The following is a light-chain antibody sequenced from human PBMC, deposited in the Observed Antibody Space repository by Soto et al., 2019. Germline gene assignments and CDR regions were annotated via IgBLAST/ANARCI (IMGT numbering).Light chain of an antibody. CDR2: GNN. Sequence: QSVLTQPPSVSGAPGQRVTISCIGNSASIGAGYDVHWYQQLPGTAPRLLIYGNNNRPSGVPDRFSGSKSGTSASLAITGLQAEDEADYYCQSYYSSLSGLEVFGGGTQLTVL. V-gene: IGLV1-40*01. CDR3: QSYYSSLSGLEV. J-gene: IGLJ3*02. CDR1: SASIGAGYD.